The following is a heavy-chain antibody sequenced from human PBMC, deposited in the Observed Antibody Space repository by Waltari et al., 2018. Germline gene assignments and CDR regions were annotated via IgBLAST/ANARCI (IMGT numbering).Heavy chain of an antibody. V-gene: IGHV1-2*02. CDR2: INPNSGGT. CDR3: ARDRAVADLLNWFDP. CDR1: GYTFTGYY. J-gene: IGHJ5*02. D-gene: IGHD6-13*01. Sequence: QVQLVQSGAEVKKPGASVKVSCKASGYTFTGYYMHWVRQAPGQGLEWMGWINPNSGGTNYAQKFQGRVTMTRDTSISTAYMELSRLRSDDTAVYYCARDRAVADLLNWFDPWGQGTLVTVSS.